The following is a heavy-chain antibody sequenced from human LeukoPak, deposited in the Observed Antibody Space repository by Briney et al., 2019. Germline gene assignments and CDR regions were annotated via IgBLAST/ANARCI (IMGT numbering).Heavy chain of an antibody. J-gene: IGHJ3*02. D-gene: IGHD2-2*03. V-gene: IGHV3-23*01. Sequence: GGSLRLSRAASGFTFSSYAMSWVRQAPGKGLEWVSAISGSCGSTYYADSVKGRFTISRDNSKNTLYLQMNSLRAEDTAVYYCAKSLDIVVVPAAYKGDAFDIWGQGTMVTVSS. CDR3: AKSLDIVVVPAAYKGDAFDI. CDR2: ISGSCGST. CDR1: GFTFSSYA.